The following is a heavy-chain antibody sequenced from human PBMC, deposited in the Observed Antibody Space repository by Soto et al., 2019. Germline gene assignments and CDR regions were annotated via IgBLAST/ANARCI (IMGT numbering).Heavy chain of an antibody. Sequence: QVQLVESGGGVVQPGRSLRLSCAASGFTFSSYGMHWVRQAPGKGLEWVAVIWYDGSNKYYADSVKGRFTISRDNSKNTLYLQMNSLRAEDTAVYYCASVFVKQVGSSWYSNYYYGMDVWGQGTTVTVSS. V-gene: IGHV3-33*01. CDR3: ASVFVKQVGSSWYSNYYYGMDV. D-gene: IGHD6-13*01. CDR1: GFTFSSYG. J-gene: IGHJ6*02. CDR2: IWYDGSNK.